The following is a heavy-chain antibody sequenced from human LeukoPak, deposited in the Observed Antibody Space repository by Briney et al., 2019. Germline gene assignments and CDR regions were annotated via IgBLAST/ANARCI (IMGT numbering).Heavy chain of an antibody. CDR3: ARGWPRRSIAVAGSGDLDY. Sequence: SETLSLTCAVYGGSFSGYYWSWIRQPPGKGLEWIGEINHSGSTNYNPSLKSRVTISVDTSKNQFSLKLSSVTAADTAVYYCARGWPRRSIAVAGSGDLDYWGQGTLVTVSS. CDR2: INHSGST. CDR1: GGSFSGYY. D-gene: IGHD6-19*01. J-gene: IGHJ4*02. V-gene: IGHV4-34*01.